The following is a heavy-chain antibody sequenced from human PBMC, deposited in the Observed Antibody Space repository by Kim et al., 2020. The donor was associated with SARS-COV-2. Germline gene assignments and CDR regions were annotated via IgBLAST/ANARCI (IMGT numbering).Heavy chain of an antibody. CDR2: ISYDGSNK. J-gene: IGHJ4*02. CDR3: AKLGWEMATTH. Sequence: GGSLRLSCAASGFTFSSYGMHWVRQAPGKGLEWVAVISYDGSNKYYADSVKGRFTISRDNSKNTLYLQMNSLRAEDTAVYYCAKLGWEMATTHWGQGTLVTVSS. CDR1: GFTFSSYG. D-gene: IGHD1-26*01. V-gene: IGHV3-30*18.